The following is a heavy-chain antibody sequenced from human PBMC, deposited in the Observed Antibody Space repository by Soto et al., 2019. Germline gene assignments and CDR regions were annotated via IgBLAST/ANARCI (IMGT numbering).Heavy chain of an antibody. CDR1: GFTFSSYG. CDR2: IWYDGSNK. CDR3: ARGAIAAAGTYYYYGMDV. Sequence: GGSLRLSCAASGFTFSSYGMHWVRQAPGKGLEWVAVIWYDGSNKYYADSGKGGFTISRDNSKNTLYLQMNSLRAEDTAVYYCARGAIAAAGTYYYYGMDVWGQGTTVTVSS. J-gene: IGHJ6*02. D-gene: IGHD6-13*01. V-gene: IGHV3-33*01.